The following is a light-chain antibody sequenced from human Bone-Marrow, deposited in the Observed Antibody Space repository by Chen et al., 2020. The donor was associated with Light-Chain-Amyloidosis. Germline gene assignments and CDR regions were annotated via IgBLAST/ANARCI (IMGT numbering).Light chain of an antibody. V-gene: IGLV2-14*01. Sequence: QSALPQPAPLSGSPGRSFPISCTGTSSDVGGDNHVSWYQQHPDKAPKLMIYEVTNRPSWVPDRFSGSKSDNTASLTISGLQTEDEADYFCSSYTITNTLVFGSGTRVTVL. J-gene: IGLJ1*01. CDR3: SSYTITNTLV. CDR1: SSDVGGDNH. CDR2: EVT.